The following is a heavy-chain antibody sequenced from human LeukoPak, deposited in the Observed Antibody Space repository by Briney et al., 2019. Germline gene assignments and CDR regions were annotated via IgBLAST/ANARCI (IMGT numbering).Heavy chain of an antibody. CDR2: ISGHGDVT. Sequence: GRSLRLSCTASGFTFSDYTMTWVRQAPGKGLEWVSTISGHGDVTFYADSVKGRFTISRDNSKNTAFLRMNSLRVEDTAVFYCAKGGHQSHFDYWGQGTLVTVSS. J-gene: IGHJ4*02. D-gene: IGHD2-2*01. CDR3: AKGGHQSHFDY. CDR1: GFTFSDYT. V-gene: IGHV3-23*01.